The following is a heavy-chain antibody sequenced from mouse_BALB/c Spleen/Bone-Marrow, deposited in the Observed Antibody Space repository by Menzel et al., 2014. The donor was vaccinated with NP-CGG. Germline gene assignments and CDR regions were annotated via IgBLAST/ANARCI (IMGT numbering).Heavy chain of an antibody. J-gene: IGHJ2*01. CDR1: GYSFTVHF. CDR2: INPYNGDT. Sequence: EVQLQQSGPELVKPGASVKISCKASGYSFTVHFMYWVMQSHGKSLEWIGRINPYNGDTFYNQKFKGKATMTVDKSSDTAHMELRSLASEDSAVYYCARPYGNYGYFDYWGQGTTLTVSS. D-gene: IGHD2-1*01. V-gene: IGHV1-20*02. CDR3: ARPYGNYGYFDY.